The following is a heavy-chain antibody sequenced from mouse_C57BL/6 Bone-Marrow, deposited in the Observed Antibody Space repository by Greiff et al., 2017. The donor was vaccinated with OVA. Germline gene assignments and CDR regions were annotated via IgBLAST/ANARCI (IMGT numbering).Heavy chain of an antibody. CDR1: GYTLTSYG. Sequence: VQLQQSGAELARPGASVKLSCKASGYTLTSYGISWVKQRTGQGLEWIGEIYPRSGNTYYNEKFKGKATLTADKYSSTAYRELRSLTSEDSAVYFCALTQYFDVWGTGTTVTVSS. CDR3: ALTQYFDV. CDR2: IYPRSGNT. D-gene: IGHD4-1*01. J-gene: IGHJ1*03. V-gene: IGHV1-81*01.